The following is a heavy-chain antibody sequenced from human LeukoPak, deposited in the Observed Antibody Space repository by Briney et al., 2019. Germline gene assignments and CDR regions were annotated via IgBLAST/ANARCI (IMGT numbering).Heavy chain of an antibody. D-gene: IGHD3-10*01. CDR2: ISSASNTI. CDR3: ARDGWFGDYNWFDP. V-gene: IGHV3-48*01. Sequence: GGPLRLSCAASGFTFSSYSMNWVRQAPGKGLEWISYISSASNTIYYADSVKGRFTISRDNAKNSVYLQMNSLRAEDTAMYYCARDGWFGDYNWFDPWGQGTLVTVSS. J-gene: IGHJ5*02. CDR1: GFTFSSYS.